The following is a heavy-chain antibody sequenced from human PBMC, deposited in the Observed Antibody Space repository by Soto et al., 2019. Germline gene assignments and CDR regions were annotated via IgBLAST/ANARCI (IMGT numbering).Heavy chain of an antibody. CDR2: ISRSTSYI. CDR3: ARFVDTAMVADY. D-gene: IGHD5-18*01. J-gene: IGHJ4*02. CDR1: GFTFSRYS. Sequence: GGSLRLSCAASGFTFSRYSMNWVRQAPGKGLEWVSTISRSTSYIYYEDSVKGRFTISRDNAKNSLYLQMNSLRAEDTAVYYCARFVDTAMVADYWGQGTLVTVSS. V-gene: IGHV3-21*01.